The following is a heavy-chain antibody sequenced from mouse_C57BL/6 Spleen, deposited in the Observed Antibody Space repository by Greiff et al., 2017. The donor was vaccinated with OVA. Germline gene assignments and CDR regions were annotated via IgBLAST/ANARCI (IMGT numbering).Heavy chain of an antibody. CDR2: INPSNGGT. J-gene: IGHJ1*03. CDR1: GYTFTSYW. CDR3: ARSTTVVATPFDV. D-gene: IGHD1-1*01. Sequence: QVHVKQPGTELVKPGASVKLSCKASGYTFTSYWMHWVKQRPGQGLEWIGNINPSNGGTNYNEKFKSKATLNVDKSSSTAYMQRSSLTSEDSAVYYCARSTTVVATPFDVWGTGTTVTVSS. V-gene: IGHV1-53*01.